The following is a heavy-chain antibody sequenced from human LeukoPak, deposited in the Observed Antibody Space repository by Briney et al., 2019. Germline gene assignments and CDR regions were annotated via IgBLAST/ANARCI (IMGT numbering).Heavy chain of an antibody. CDR2: INPNSGGT. CDR1: GYTFTGYY. Sequence: ASVKVSCKASGYTFTGYYMHWVRQAPGQGLEWMGGINPNSGGTNYAQKFQGRVTMTRDTSISTAYMELSRLRSDDTAVYYCARPHYDSSGYYTFWGQGTLVTVSS. CDR3: ARPHYDSSGYYTF. D-gene: IGHD3-22*01. V-gene: IGHV1-2*02. J-gene: IGHJ4*02.